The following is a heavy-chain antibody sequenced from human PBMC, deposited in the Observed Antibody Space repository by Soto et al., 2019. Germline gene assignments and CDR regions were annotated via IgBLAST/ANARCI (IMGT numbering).Heavy chain of an antibody. CDR1: GYTFTSYG. D-gene: IGHD3-22*01. CDR2: ISAYNGNT. V-gene: IGHV1-18*01. Sequence: QVQLVQSGAEVKKPGASVKVSCKASGYTFTSYGISWVRQAPGQGLEWMGWISAYNGNTNYAQKLQGRVTMTTDTPXXKAYMELRSLRSDDTAVYYCAREVRDSSGHYYFDYWGQGTLVTVSS. CDR3: AREVRDSSGHYYFDY. J-gene: IGHJ4*02.